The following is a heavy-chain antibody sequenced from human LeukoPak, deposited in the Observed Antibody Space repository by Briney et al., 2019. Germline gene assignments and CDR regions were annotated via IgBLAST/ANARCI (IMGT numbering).Heavy chain of an antibody. CDR2: ICGSGTSA. J-gene: IGHJ4*02. V-gene: IGHV3-23*01. CDR1: GFTFSSYA. CDR3: AKDDSAYSYASFDY. Sequence: PGGSLRLSCAASGFTFSSYAMSWVRQAPGKGLEWVSAICGSGTSAYYADSLKGRFTISGDNSKNTLYLQVNSLRAEDTAVYSCAKDDSAYSYASFDYWGQGTLVTVSS. D-gene: IGHD5-18*01.